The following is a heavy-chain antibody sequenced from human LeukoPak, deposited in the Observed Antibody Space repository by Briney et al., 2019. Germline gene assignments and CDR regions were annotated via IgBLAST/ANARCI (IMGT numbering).Heavy chain of an antibody. D-gene: IGHD5-12*01. J-gene: IGHJ4*02. CDR1: GYTFTSYY. V-gene: IGHV1-8*01. Sequence: GPSVNVSCKASGYTFTSYYINWVRQANGQLLEWKGWMIPNSGHTGYTQKLQGRVTMTRNTSIRTAYMELSSLRSEDTAVYYCARAPRGYDFPYYFDSWGQGTLVTVSS. CDR3: ARAPRGYDFPYYFDS. CDR2: MIPNSGHT.